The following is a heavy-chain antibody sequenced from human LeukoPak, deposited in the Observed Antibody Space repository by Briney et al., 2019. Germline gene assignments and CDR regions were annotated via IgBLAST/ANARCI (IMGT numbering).Heavy chain of an antibody. J-gene: IGHJ5*02. CDR2: INPNSGGT. CDR1: GYTFTGYY. D-gene: IGHD3-9*01. CDR3: ARDAYYDILTANWFDP. Sequence: ASVKVSCKASGYTFTGYYMHWVRQAPGQGLEWMGWINPNSGGTNYAQKFQGRVTMTRDTSISTAYMELSRLRSDDTAVYYCARDAYYDILTANWFDPWGQGTLVTVSS. V-gene: IGHV1-2*02.